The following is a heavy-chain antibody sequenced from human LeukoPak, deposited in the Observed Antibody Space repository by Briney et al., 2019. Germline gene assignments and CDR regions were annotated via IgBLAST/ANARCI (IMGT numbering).Heavy chain of an antibody. CDR3: VKIVMAGGYFDY. V-gene: IGHV3-64*05. CDR2: ISSNRATT. CDR1: GFTFSSYW. J-gene: IGHJ4*02. D-gene: IGHD3-16*01. Sequence: GGSLRLSCAASGFTFSSYWMHWVRQAPGKGLEYVSAISSNRATTYYADSVKGRFTISRDNSKNTLYFQMSSLRPEDTAVYYCVKIVMAGGYFDYWGQGTLVTVSS.